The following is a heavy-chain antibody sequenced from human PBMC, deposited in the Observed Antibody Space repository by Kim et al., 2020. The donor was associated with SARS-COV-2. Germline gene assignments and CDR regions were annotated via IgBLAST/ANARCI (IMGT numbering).Heavy chain of an antibody. V-gene: IGHV1-69*06. CDR1: GGTFSSYA. J-gene: IGHJ2*01. CDR2: IIPIFGTA. D-gene: IGHD3-10*01. Sequence: SVKVSCKASGGTFSSYAISWVRQAPGQGLEWMGGIIPIFGTANYAQKFQGRVTITADKSTSTAYMELSSLRSEDTAVYYCARDDHYYGSGSYYLGWYFDLWGRGTLVTVSS. CDR3: ARDDHYYGSGSYYLGWYFDL.